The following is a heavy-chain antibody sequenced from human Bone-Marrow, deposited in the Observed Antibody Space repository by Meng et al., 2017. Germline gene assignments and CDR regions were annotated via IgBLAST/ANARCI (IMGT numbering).Heavy chain of an antibody. D-gene: IGHD2-21*02. Sequence: GESLKISCAASGFTFSSYGMHWVRQAPGKGLEWVAVIWYDGSNKYYADSVKGRFTISRDNSKNTLYLQMNSLRAEDTAVYYCARLAYCGGDCYPIDAFDIWGQGTMVTVSS. CDR2: IWYDGSNK. CDR3: ARLAYCGGDCYPIDAFDI. V-gene: IGHV3-33*01. J-gene: IGHJ3*02. CDR1: GFTFSSYG.